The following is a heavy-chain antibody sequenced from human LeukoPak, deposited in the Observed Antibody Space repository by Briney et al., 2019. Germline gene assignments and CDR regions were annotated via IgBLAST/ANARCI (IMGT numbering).Heavy chain of an antibody. CDR2: IYSSVT. CDR3: ARGGLLYYYYIDV. CDR1: GFTISSNS. Sequence: GGSLRLSCTVSGFTISSNSMSWVRQAPGKGLEWVSFIYSSVTHYSDSVKGRFTISRDNSKNTLFLQMNSLRAEDTAVYYCARGGLLYYYYIDVWGTGTTVTISS. V-gene: IGHV3-53*01. J-gene: IGHJ6*03. D-gene: IGHD2-21*01.